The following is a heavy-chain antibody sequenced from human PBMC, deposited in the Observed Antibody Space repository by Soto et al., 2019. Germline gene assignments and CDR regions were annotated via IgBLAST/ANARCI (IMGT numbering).Heavy chain of an antibody. CDR2: INSDASHT. CDR3: ARRAWDSYYAIDV. Sequence: EVQLVESGGGLVQPGGSLRLSCAASGFTFSTYWMHWIRQVPGKGLEWVSRINSDASHTYYADSVKGRFTISRDNAKNTLYLEMNSLRPEDTAVYFCARRAWDSYYAIDVWGQGTTVTVFS. V-gene: IGHV3-74*01. J-gene: IGHJ6*02. CDR1: GFTFSTYW. D-gene: IGHD3-22*01.